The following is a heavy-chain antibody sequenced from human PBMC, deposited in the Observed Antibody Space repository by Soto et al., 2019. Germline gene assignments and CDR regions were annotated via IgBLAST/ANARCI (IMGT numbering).Heavy chain of an antibody. CDR1: GFTFSSYI. CDR2: ISSSSSTI. V-gene: IGHV3-48*01. D-gene: IGHD3-3*01. Sequence: GGSLRLSCAASGFTFSSYIMNWVRQAPGKGLEWVSYISSSSSTIYYADSVKGRFTISRDNAKNSLYLQMNSLRAEDTAVYYCARDHNDFWSGYYGATYYYMDVWGKGTTVTVSS. CDR3: ARDHNDFWSGYYGATYYYMDV. J-gene: IGHJ6*03.